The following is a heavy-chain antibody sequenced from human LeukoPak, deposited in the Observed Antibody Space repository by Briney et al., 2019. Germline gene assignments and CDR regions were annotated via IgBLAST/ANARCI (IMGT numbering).Heavy chain of an antibody. CDR2: ISYDGSNK. CDR3: ARRGYHDYSGFDY. V-gene: IGHV3-30*03. D-gene: IGHD1-26*01. CDR1: GFTFSSYG. Sequence: GGSLRLSCAASGFTFSSYGMHWVRQAPGKGLEWVAVISYDGSNKYYADSVKGRFTISRDNSKNTLYLQMNSLRAEDTAVYYCARRGYHDYSGFDYWGQGTLVTVSS. J-gene: IGHJ4*02.